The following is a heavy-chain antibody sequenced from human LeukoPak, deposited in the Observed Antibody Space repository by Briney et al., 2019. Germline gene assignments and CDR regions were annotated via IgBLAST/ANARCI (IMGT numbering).Heavy chain of an antibody. J-gene: IGHJ4*02. CDR1: GFTFGSYA. Sequence: PGRSLRLSCAASGFTFGSYAMHWVRQAPGKGLEWVAVISYDGSNKYYADSVKGRFTISRDNSKNTLYLQMNSLRAEDTAVYYCARDPLGDSTYYFDYWGQGTLVTVSS. D-gene: IGHD2-21*01. CDR3: ARDPLGDSTYYFDY. V-gene: IGHV3-30*04. CDR2: ISYDGSNK.